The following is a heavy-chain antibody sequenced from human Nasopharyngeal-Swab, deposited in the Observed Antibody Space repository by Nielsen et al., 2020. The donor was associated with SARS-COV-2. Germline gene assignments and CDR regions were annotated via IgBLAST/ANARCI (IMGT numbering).Heavy chain of an antibody. Sequence: GGSLRLSCAASGFTFSSYWMHWVRQAPGKGLVWVARIKSDGSSTSYADSVKGRFTISRDNAKNTLYLQMNSLRAEDTAVYYCARDTGGQLGYWGQGTLVTVSS. CDR2: IKSDGSST. V-gene: IGHV3-74*01. J-gene: IGHJ4*02. CDR1: GFTFSSYW. D-gene: IGHD6-13*01. CDR3: ARDTGGQLGY.